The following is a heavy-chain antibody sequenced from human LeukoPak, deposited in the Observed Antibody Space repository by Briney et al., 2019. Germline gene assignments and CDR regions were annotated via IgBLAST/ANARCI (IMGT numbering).Heavy chain of an antibody. Sequence: GGSLRLSCAASGFTFSSYSMNWVRQAPGKGLEWVSSISSSSSYIYYADSVKGRFTISRGNAKNSLYLQMNSLRAEDTAVYYCARSYGSGSCFDYWGQGTLVTVSS. CDR1: GFTFSSYS. CDR2: ISSSSSYI. D-gene: IGHD3-10*01. CDR3: ARSYGSGSCFDY. V-gene: IGHV3-21*01. J-gene: IGHJ4*02.